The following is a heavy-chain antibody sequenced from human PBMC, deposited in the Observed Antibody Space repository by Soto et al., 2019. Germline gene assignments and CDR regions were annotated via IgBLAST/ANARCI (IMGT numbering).Heavy chain of an antibody. V-gene: IGHV1-69*12. CDR1: GGTFSSYA. CDR3: ATPTKPLYYYYGMDV. J-gene: IGHJ6*02. CDR2: IIPIFGTA. Sequence: QVQLVQSGAEVKKPGSSVKVSCKASGGTFSSYAISWVRQAPGQGLEWMGGIIPIFGTANYAQKFQGRVTITADESTSTAYMELSSVRAEDTAVYYCATPTKPLYYYYGMDVWGQGTTVTVSS. D-gene: IGHD1-1*01.